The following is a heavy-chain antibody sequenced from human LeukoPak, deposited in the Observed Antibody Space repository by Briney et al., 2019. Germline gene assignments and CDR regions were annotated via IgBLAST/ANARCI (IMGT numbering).Heavy chain of an antibody. CDR3: ARVRGDGYNLGFNWFDP. J-gene: IGHJ5*02. CDR2: INHSGST. CDR1: GGSFSGYY. Sequence: SETLSLTCAVYGGSFSGYYWSWNRQPPGKGLEWIGEINHSGSTNYNPSLKSRVTISVDTSKNQFSLKLSSVTAADTAVYYCARVRGDGYNLGFNWFDPWGQGTLVTVSS. V-gene: IGHV4-34*01. D-gene: IGHD5-24*01.